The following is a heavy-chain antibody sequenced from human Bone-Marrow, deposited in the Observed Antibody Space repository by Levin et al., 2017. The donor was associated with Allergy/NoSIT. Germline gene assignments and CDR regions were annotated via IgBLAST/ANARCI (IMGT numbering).Heavy chain of an antibody. Sequence: QPGGSLRLSCAASGFIFRNYAMNWVRQAPGKGLEWVSQISGSGGNTHYADSVKGRFTFSRDNSKNTLYLQMNSLRVEDTAVYYCAGYDISAYHSPFDYWGQGTLVTVSS. CDR1: GFIFRNYA. J-gene: IGHJ4*02. D-gene: IGHD3-22*01. CDR2: ISGSGGNT. CDR3: AGYDISAYHSPFDY. V-gene: IGHV3-23*01.